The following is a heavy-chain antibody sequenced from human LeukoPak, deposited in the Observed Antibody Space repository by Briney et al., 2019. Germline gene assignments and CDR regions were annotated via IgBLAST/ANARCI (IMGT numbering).Heavy chain of an antibody. CDR2: IKSKTDGGTT. CDR3: TTARGFLEWLSIRV. D-gene: IGHD3-3*01. CDR1: GFTFSSYA. J-gene: IGHJ4*02. V-gene: IGHV3-15*01. Sequence: PGGSLRLSCAASGFTFSSYAMSWVRQAPGKGLEWVGRIKSKTDGGTTDYAAPVKGRFTISRDDSKNTLYLQMNSLKTEDTAVYYCTTARGFLEWLSIRVWGQGTLVTVSS.